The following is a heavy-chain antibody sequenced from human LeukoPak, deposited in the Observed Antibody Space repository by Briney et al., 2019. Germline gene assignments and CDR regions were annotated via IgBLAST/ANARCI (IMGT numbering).Heavy chain of an antibody. CDR3: ARDRESSSWYFDH. CDR1: GFTFSSYG. J-gene: IGHJ1*01. Sequence: QTGGSLRLSCAASGFTFSSYGMHWVRQAPGKGLEWVAVIWYDGSNKYYADSVKGRFTISRDNSKNTLYLQMNSLRAEDTAVYYCARDRESSSWYFDHWGQGTLVTVSS. CDR2: IWYDGSNK. V-gene: IGHV3-33*08. D-gene: IGHD6-13*01.